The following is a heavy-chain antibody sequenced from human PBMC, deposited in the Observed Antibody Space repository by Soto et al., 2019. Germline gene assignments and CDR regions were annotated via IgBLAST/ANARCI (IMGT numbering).Heavy chain of an antibody. D-gene: IGHD3-10*01. Sequence: SVILSFTCAVSRGALHRSKVWSRVCQTRGGVLEWIGEIYHSGSTNYNPSLKSRVTISVDKSKNQFSLKLSSVTAADTAVYYCARDLISRRYYGSGSNYHYGMDVWGQGTTVT. CDR2: IYHSGST. CDR1: RGALHRSKV. CDR3: ARDLISRRYYGSGSNYHYGMDV. V-gene: IGHV4-4*02. J-gene: IGHJ6*02.